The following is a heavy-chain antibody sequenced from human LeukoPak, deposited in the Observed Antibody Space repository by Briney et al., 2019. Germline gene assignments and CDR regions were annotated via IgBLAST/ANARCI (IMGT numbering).Heavy chain of an antibody. CDR3: ARAHSAAGTGYYYGMDV. CDR1: GFTFSDYY. J-gene: IGHJ6*02. CDR2: ISSSGSTI. Sequence: PGGSLRLSCAASGFTFSDYYMSWIRQAPGKGLEWVSYISSSGSTIYYADSVKGRFTISRDNAKNSLYLQMNSLRAVDTAVYYCARAHSAAGTGYYYGMDVWGQGTTVTVSS. V-gene: IGHV3-11*01. D-gene: IGHD6-13*01.